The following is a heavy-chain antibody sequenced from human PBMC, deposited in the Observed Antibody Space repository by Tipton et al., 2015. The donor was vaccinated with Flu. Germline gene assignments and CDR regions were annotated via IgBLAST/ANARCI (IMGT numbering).Heavy chain of an antibody. V-gene: IGHV1-18*01. CDR2: ISAYNGNT. CDR3: ARRQGSEGASYYYGMDV. D-gene: IGHD3-10*01. Sequence: QVQLVQSGAEVKKPGASVKVSCKASGYTFTSYGISWVRQAPGQGLEWMGWISAYNGNTNYAQKFQGRVTMTTDTSTSTAYMGLRSLRSDDTAVYYCARRQGSEGASYYYGMDVWGQGTTVTVSS. J-gene: IGHJ6*02. CDR1: GYTFTSYG.